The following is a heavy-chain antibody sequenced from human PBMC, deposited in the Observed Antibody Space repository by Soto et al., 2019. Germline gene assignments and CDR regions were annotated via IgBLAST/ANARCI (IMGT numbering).Heavy chain of an antibody. CDR2: IAGSGRNS. CDR1: GFTFSTYD. CDR3: AYRTGFDY. V-gene: IGHV3-23*01. J-gene: IGHJ4*02. Sequence: EVQLLESGGGSVQPGGSLRLSCAASGFTFSTYDMSWVRQAPWRGLEWVSTIAGSGRNSDYADSVKGRFTISRDNSKNTLYLQMTSLIADDTAVYYCAYRTGFDYWGQGALVTVSS.